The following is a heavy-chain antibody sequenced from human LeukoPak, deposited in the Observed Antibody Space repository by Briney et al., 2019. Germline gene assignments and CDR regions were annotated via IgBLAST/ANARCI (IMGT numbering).Heavy chain of an antibody. CDR1: GYTFSSYD. CDR3: TRGSIAVPYNWFDP. V-gene: IGHV1-8*01. Sequence: GASVKVSCKASGYTFSSYDINWVRQATGQGLEWMGRMNPNSGNTGYAQKFQGRVTMTRDTSMSTAYMELSSLRSEDTAIYYCTRGSIAVPYNWFDPWGQGTLVTVSS. D-gene: IGHD6-19*01. CDR2: MNPNSGNT. J-gene: IGHJ5*02.